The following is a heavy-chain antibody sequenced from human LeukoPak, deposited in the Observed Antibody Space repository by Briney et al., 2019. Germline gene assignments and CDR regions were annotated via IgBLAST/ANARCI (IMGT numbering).Heavy chain of an antibody. CDR3: ARRRYYDSSGYLE. J-gene: IGHJ1*01. D-gene: IGHD3-22*01. V-gene: IGHV4-39*01. CDR2: IYYSGRT. CDR1: GDSVSRSDSY. Sequence: PSETLSLTCTIFGDSVSRSDSYWDWIRQPPGKGLEWIGTIYYSGRTYYSPSLKSRVTLSVDMSNNQFSLTLSFVTAADTALYFCARRRYYDSSGYLEWGQGTLVTVSS.